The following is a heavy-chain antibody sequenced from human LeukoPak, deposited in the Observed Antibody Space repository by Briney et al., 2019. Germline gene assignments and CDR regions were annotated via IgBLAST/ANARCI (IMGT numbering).Heavy chain of an antibody. CDR3: AREGNRKSFDY. CDR2: IKQDGSEK. CDR1: GFTFSSYG. V-gene: IGHV3-7*01. D-gene: IGHD1-14*01. J-gene: IGHJ4*02. Sequence: GGSLRLSCAASGFTFSSYGMSWVRQAPGKGLEWVANIKQDGSEKYYVDSVKGRFTISRDNAKNSLYLQMNSLRAEDTAAYYCAREGNRKSFDYWGQGTLVTVSS.